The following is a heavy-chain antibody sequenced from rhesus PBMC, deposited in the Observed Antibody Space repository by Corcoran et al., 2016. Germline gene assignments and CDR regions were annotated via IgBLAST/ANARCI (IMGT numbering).Heavy chain of an antibody. CDR2: IYGRGGST. Sequence: QVQLQEACPGLVKPSETLSLTCAVSGGCISSNHWSWIRQPPGKGLEGIGRIYGRGGSTDYNPSLKIRVTISTVTSKNQFSLKLSSVTAADTAVYYCARNLILNSWNTPYYYGLDSWGQGVVVTVSS. V-gene: IGHV4-160*01. J-gene: IGHJ6*01. D-gene: IGHD1-20*01. CDR3: ARNLILNSWNTPYYYGLDS. CDR1: GGCISSNH.